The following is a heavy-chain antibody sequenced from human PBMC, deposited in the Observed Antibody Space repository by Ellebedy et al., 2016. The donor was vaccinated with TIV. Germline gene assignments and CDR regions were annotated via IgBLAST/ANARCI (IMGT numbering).Heavy chain of an antibody. V-gene: IGHV1-18*01. J-gene: IGHJ4*02. CDR1: GYTFISYG. Sequence: AASVKVSCKASGYTFISYGISWVRQAPGQGIEWMGWISAYNGNTNYAQKLQGRVTMTTDTSTSTAYMELRSLRSDDTAVYYCARGYDSSGYSSCFDYWGQGTLVTVSS. CDR3: ARGYDSSGYSSCFDY. CDR2: ISAYNGNT. D-gene: IGHD3-22*01.